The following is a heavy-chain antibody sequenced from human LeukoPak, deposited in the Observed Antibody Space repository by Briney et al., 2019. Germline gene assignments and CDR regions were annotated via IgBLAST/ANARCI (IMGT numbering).Heavy chain of an antibody. Sequence: GASVKVSCKASGGTFSGYAISWVRQAPGQGLEWMGGIIPIFGTANYAQKFQGRVTITVDESTSTAYMELSSLRSEDTAVYYCARDLIVVVPAALNWFDPWGQGTLVTVSS. J-gene: IGHJ5*02. CDR3: ARDLIVVVPAALNWFDP. V-gene: IGHV1-69*13. CDR1: GGTFSGYA. D-gene: IGHD2-2*01. CDR2: IIPIFGTA.